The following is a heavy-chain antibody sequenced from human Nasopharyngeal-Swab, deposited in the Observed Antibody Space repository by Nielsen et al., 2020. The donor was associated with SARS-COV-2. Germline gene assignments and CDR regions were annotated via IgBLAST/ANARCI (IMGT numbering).Heavy chain of an antibody. Sequence: GGSLRLSCAASGVTFSTSWMHWVRQAPGRGPVWVARISPDGTSTSYADSVKGRFTISRDNAENTFYLQMNSLRADDTAVYYCVRGSSDWRGIDYWGQGTLVTVSS. CDR2: ISPDGTST. CDR1: GVTFSTSW. J-gene: IGHJ4*02. D-gene: IGHD6-19*01. CDR3: VRGSSDWRGIDY. V-gene: IGHV3-74*01.